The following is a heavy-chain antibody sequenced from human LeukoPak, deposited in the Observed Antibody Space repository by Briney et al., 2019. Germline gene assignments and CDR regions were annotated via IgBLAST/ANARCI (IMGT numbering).Heavy chain of an antibody. Sequence: PGGSLRLSRAPSGFTSRSYSVNTVRQAPGQGLEGVSYISSSNSPIYYRDSVKRRFTISRDNAENSLYLQMNRLRSEDTAVYYCARGSNSGRGALDFWGQGTLVTVSS. J-gene: IGHJ4*02. CDR2: ISSSNSPI. CDR3: ARGSNSGRGALDF. V-gene: IGHV3-48*04. CDR1: GFTSRSYS. D-gene: IGHD3-10*02.